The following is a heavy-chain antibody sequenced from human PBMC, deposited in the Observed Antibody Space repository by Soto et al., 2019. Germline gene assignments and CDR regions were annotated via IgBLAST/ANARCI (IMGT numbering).Heavy chain of an antibody. Sequence: GASVKVSCKVSGYTLTELSMHWVRQAPGKGLEWMGGFDPEDGETIYAQKFQGRVTKTEDTSTDTAYMELSSLRSEDTAVYYCATLYSGSYFLSGLVDYWGQGTLVTVSS. V-gene: IGHV1-24*01. CDR2: FDPEDGET. CDR1: GYTLTELS. J-gene: IGHJ4*02. CDR3: ATLYSGSYFLSGLVDY. D-gene: IGHD1-26*01.